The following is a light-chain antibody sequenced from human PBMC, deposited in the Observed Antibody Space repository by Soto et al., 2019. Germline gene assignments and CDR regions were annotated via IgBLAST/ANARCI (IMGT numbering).Light chain of an antibody. CDR1: SSNIGSNT. J-gene: IGLJ1*01. Sequence: QSALTQPPSASGTPGQRVTISCSGSSSNIGSNTVNWYQQLPGTAPKLLIYSNNQRPSGVPDRLSGSKSGTSASLVISGLQSEDEADYYCAAWDDSPYVFGTGTKVTVL. CDR3: AAWDDSPYV. CDR2: SNN. V-gene: IGLV1-44*01.